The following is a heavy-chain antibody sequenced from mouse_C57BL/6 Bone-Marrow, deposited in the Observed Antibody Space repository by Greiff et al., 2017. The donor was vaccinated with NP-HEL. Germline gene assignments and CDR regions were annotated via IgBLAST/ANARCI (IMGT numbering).Heavy chain of an antibody. CDR3: SEDSAVYYCACRGATDWGFAY. J-gene: IGHJ3*01. Sequence: VKLMESGPELARPWASVKISCQALYTFSRRVHFAIRDTNYWMQWVKQRPGQGLEWIGAIYPGNGDTSYNQKFKGKATLTADKSSSTAYMQLSSLTSEDSAVYYCACRGATDWGFAYWGQGTLVTVSA. V-gene: IGHV1-87*01. CDR1: YTFSRRVH. CDR2: GQGLEWIG. D-gene: IGHD4-1*01.